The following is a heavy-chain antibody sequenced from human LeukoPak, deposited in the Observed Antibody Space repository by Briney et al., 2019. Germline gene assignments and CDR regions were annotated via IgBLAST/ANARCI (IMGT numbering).Heavy chain of an antibody. J-gene: IGHJ5*02. D-gene: IGHD4-17*01. CDR2: INPSGGST. CDR1: GYTFTSYY. CDR3: ARGTTVTTKLRFDP. Sequence: ASVKVSCKASGYTFTSYYMHWVRQAPGQGLEWMGIINPSGGSTSYAQKFQGRVTMTRDTSISTAYMELSRLRSDDTAVYYCARGTTVTTKLRFDPWGQGTLVTVSS. V-gene: IGHV1-46*01.